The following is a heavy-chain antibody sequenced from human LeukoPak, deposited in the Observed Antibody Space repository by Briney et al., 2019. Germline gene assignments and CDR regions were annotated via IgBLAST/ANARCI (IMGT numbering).Heavy chain of an antibody. CDR3: ARRYTYGYFDY. CDR2: AYYSGST. V-gene: IGHV4-61*01. CDR1: GGSVTSGSYF. Sequence: SETLSLTCTVSGGSVTSGSYFWSWIRQPPRKGLEWIGYAYYSGSTNYNPSLKSRVTISVDTSKNQFSLNLSSVTAADTAVYYCARRYTYGYFDYWGQGTLVTVSS. D-gene: IGHD5-18*01. J-gene: IGHJ4*02.